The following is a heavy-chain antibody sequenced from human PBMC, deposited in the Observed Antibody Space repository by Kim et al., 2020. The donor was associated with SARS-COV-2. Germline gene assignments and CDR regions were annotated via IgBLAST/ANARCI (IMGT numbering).Heavy chain of an antibody. V-gene: IGHV3-21*01. D-gene: IGHD2-21*01. J-gene: IGHJ6*02. CDR3: ARDPIGFLFYYYGMDV. Sequence: ESVKRRFTIYKDDAKNSLYLQMNSVRAEDTAVDYCARDPIGFLFYYYGMDVWGQGTTVTVSS.